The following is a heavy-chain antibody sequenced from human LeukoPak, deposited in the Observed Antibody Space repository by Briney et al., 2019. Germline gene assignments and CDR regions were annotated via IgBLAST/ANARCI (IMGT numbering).Heavy chain of an antibody. CDR2: ISGSGGST. D-gene: IGHD4-23*01. CDR1: GFTFSSYA. CDR3: AKWSPYGGNPGY. J-gene: IGHJ4*02. V-gene: IGHV3-23*01. Sequence: PGGSLRPSCAASGFTFSSYAVSWVRQAPGKGLEWVSAISGSGGSTYYADSVKGRFTISRDNSKNTLYLQMSSLRAEDTAVYYCAKWSPYGGNPGYWGQGTLVTVSS.